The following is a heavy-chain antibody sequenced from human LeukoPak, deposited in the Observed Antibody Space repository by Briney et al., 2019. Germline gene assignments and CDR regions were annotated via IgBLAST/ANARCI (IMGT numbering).Heavy chain of an antibody. Sequence: GGSLKLSCAASGFTFSGSAMHWVRQASGKGLEWVGRIRSKANSYATAYAASVKGRFTISRDDSKNTAYLQMNSLKTEDTAVYYCTRVRLGRSGYYYDGMDVWGQGTTVTVSS. J-gene: IGHJ6*02. D-gene: IGHD3-16*01. CDR1: GFTFSGSA. CDR2: IRSKANSYAT. V-gene: IGHV3-73*01. CDR3: TRVRLGRSGYYYDGMDV.